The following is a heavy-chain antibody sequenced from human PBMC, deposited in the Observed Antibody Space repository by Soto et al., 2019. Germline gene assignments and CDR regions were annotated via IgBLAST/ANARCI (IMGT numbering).Heavy chain of an antibody. CDR2: ILHSGST. D-gene: IGHD3-3*01. Sequence: PSETLSLTCTVSGGSISSFYWSWIRQPPGKGLEWIGYILHSGSTNYNPSLESRATISLDASTNQFSLKLSSVTAADTAVYFCATEDFWNGCDHCGQGSQATVSS. V-gene: IGHV4-59*01. J-gene: IGHJ4*02. CDR1: GGSISSFY. CDR3: ATEDFWNGCDH.